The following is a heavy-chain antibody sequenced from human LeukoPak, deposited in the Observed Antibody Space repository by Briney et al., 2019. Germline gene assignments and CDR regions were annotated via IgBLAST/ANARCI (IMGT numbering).Heavy chain of an antibody. D-gene: IGHD2-2*01. CDR2: ITSSTTTI. J-gene: IGHJ4*02. CDR1: GFTFSSYN. CDR3: AREVGYCSSTSCSTIFDY. V-gene: IGHV3-48*01. Sequence: PGGSLRLSCAASGFTFSSYNMNWVRQAPGKGLEWVSYITSSTTTIHYADSVKGRFTISRDNAKNSLYLQMNSLRAEDTAVYYCAREVGYCSSTSCSTIFDYWGQGTLVTVSS.